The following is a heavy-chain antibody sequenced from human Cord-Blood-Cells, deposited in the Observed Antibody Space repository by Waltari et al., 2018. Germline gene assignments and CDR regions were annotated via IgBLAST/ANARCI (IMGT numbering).Heavy chain of an antibody. Sequence: QVQLVQSGAEVKKPTASWKVSCKVSGYTLPYLSINWLRQAPGKGLEWMGGFDPEDGETIYAQKFQGRVTMTEDTSTDTAYMELSSLRSEDTAVYYCASTNWNYWYFDLWGRGTLVTVSS. V-gene: IGHV1-24*01. CDR1: GYTLPYLS. D-gene: IGHD1-1*01. CDR3: ASTNWNYWYFDL. J-gene: IGHJ2*01. CDR2: FDPEDGET.